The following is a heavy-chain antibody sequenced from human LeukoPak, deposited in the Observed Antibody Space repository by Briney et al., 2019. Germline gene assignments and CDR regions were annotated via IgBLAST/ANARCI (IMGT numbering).Heavy chain of an antibody. CDR1: GYTFTGYY. J-gene: IGHJ5*02. V-gene: IGHV1-18*04. Sequence: ASVKVSCKASGYTFTGYYMHWVRQAPGQGLEWMGWISAYNGNTNYAQKLQRRVTMTTDTSTSTAYMELRSLRSDDTAVYYCALIAAAGYFDPWGQGTLVTVSS. CDR2: ISAYNGNT. CDR3: ALIAAAGYFDP. D-gene: IGHD6-13*01.